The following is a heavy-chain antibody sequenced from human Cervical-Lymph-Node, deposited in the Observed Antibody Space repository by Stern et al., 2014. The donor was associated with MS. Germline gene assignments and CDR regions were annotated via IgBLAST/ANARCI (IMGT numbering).Heavy chain of an antibody. CDR3: ARDMHGMDV. CDR2: IWYDGSNK. V-gene: IGHV3-33*01. Sequence: VQLVESGGGVVQPGRSLRLSCAASGFTFSSYGIHWVRQAPGKGLEWVAVIWYDGSNKYYADSVKGRFTISRDNSKNTLYLQMNSLRAEDTAVYYCARDMHGMDVWGQGTTVTVSS. J-gene: IGHJ6*02. D-gene: IGHD2-2*01. CDR1: GFTFSSYG.